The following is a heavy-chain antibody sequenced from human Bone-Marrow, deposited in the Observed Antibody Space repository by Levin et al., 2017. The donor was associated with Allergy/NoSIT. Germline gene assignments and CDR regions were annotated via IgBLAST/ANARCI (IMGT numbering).Heavy chain of an antibody. CDR3: ARGVLSISGMAPVCGSLNWFDP. D-gene: IGHD3-3*01. V-gene: IGHV4-59*01. CDR1: GGSIPNSY. J-gene: IGHJ5*02. Sequence: SQTLSLTCTVSGGSIPNSYWNWVRQPPGKGLEWIGYISSSGGTKYNPSLTSRVTISVDTSKNQFSLKLTSVTAADTAVYYCARGVLSISGMAPVCGSLNWFDPWGQGTLVTVSS. CDR2: ISSSGGT.